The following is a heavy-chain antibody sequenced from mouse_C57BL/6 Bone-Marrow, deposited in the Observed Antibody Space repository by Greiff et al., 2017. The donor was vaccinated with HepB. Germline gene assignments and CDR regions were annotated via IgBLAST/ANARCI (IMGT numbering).Heavy chain of an antibody. Sequence: QVTLKVSGPGILQPSQSLSLTCSFSGFSLSTFGMGVGWIRPPAGQGLEWLAHLWWDDDKYYNPALKSRLIISKDTSKNQVFLKIANVDTADTATYYCARIDGSSLYYYAMDYWGQGTSVTVSS. CDR1: GFSLSTFGMG. CDR3: ARIDGSSLYYYAMDY. V-gene: IGHV8-8*01. CDR2: LWWDDDK. D-gene: IGHD1-1*01. J-gene: IGHJ4*01.